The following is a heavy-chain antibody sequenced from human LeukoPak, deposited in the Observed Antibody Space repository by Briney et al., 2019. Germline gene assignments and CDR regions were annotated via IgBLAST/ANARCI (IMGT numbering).Heavy chain of an antibody. CDR3: AKDVVYYYDSSGYYYLDQ. V-gene: IGHV3-23*01. Sequence: PGGSLRLSCAASGFTFSSYAMSWVRQAPGKGLEWVSAISGSGGSTYYADSVKGRFTISRDNSKNTLYLQMNSLRAEDTAVYYCAKDVVYYYDSSGYYYLDQWGQGTLVTVSS. D-gene: IGHD3-22*01. CDR1: GFTFSSYA. J-gene: IGHJ4*02. CDR2: ISGSGGST.